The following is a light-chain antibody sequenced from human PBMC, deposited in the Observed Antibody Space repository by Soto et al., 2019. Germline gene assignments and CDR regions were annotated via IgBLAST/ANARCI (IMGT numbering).Light chain of an antibody. J-gene: IGLJ1*01. CDR3: SSYTSTNTYV. CDR2: EVN. CDR1: SSDVGSYNR. V-gene: IGLV2-18*02. Sequence: QSALTQPPSVSGSPGQSVAISCTGTSSDVGSYNRVAWYQQPPGTAPKLIISEVNNRPSGVPDRFSGSKSGSTASLTISRLQAEDEADYYCSSYTSTNTYVFGTGTKVTVL.